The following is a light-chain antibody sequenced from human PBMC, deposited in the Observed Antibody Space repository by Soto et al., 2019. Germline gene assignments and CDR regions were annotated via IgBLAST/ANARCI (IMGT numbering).Light chain of an antibody. J-gene: IGKJ2*01. CDR3: QQYGSSPYT. Sequence: EIVLTQSPGTLSLSPGERATLSCRASQSGSANFVAWYQQKPGQPPRLFIFAASGRAADIPDRFSGSGSGPDFTLTISRLEPEDFAVDYCQQYGSSPYTFAQGTKLEI. CDR1: QSGSANF. V-gene: IGKV3-20*01. CDR2: AAS.